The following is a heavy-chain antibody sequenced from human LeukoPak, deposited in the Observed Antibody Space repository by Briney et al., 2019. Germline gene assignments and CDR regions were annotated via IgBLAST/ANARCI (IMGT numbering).Heavy chain of an antibody. Sequence: PSETLSLTCTVSGGSISNYYWSWIRQPPGKGLEWIGYIYYSGSTKYNPSLKSRVTISVDTSKNQFSLKLSSVTAADTAVYYCARGVPVAMGGTTYYFDYWGQGTLVTVSS. CDR3: ARGVPVAMGGTTYYFDY. CDR2: IYYSGST. D-gene: IGHD2-2*01. V-gene: IGHV4-59*12. J-gene: IGHJ4*02. CDR1: GGSISNYY.